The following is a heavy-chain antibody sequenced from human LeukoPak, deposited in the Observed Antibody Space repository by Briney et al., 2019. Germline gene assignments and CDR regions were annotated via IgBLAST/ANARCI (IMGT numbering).Heavy chain of an antibody. D-gene: IGHD3-22*01. CDR3: ARVSGYSSGHYYSDY. J-gene: IGHJ4*02. CDR1: GGSISSDY. V-gene: IGHV4-59*01. Sequence: SETLSLTWPVSGGSISSDYWSWIRQPPGKGLEWLAYIYYRGSTNYNPSLKRRVTISVDTSKHQFSLKLSSVTAADTAVYYCARVSGYSSGHYYSDYWGQRTLVTVSS. CDR2: IYYRGST.